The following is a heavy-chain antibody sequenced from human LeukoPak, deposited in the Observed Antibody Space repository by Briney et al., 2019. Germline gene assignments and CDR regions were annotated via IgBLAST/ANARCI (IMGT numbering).Heavy chain of an antibody. D-gene: IGHD3-3*01. CDR1: GFTFSSYS. CDR3: ARVEGVRFLEWLTKYYYYMDV. V-gene: IGHV3-21*01. J-gene: IGHJ6*03. Sequence: PGGSLRLSCAASGFTFSSYSMNWVRQAPGKGLEWVSSISSSSSYIYYADSVKGRFTISRDNAKNSLYLQMNSLRAEDTAVYYCARVEGVRFLEWLTKYYYYMDVWGKGTTVTVSS. CDR2: ISSSSSYI.